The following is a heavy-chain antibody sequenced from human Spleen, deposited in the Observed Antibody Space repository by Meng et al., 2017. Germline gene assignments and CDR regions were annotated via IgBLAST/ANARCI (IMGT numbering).Heavy chain of an antibody. CDR1: GGSMSSYNW. CDR3: ARGPTTMAHDFDY. J-gene: IGHJ4*02. D-gene: IGHD4-11*01. V-gene: IGHV4-4*02. CDR2: INHSGST. Sequence: SETLSLTCGVSGGSMSSYNWWSWVRQPPGKGLEWIGEINHSGSTNYNPSLESRATISVDTSQNNLSLKLSSVTAADSAVYYCARGPTTMAHDFDYWGQGTLVTVSS.